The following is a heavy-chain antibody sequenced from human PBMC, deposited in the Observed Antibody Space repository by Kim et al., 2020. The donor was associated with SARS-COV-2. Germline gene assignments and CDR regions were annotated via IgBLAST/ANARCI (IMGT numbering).Heavy chain of an antibody. CDR3: ARDQYSSSWYQFDNWFDP. J-gene: IGHJ5*02. Sequence: TGRFTISRDNSKNTLYLQMNSLRAEDTAVYYCARDQYSSSWYQFDNWFDPWGQGTLVTVSS. D-gene: IGHD6-13*01. V-gene: IGHV3-30*01.